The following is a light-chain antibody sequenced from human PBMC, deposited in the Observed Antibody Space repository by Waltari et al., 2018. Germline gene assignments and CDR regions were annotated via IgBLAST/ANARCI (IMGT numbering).Light chain of an antibody. Sequence: VLTQSPGTLSLSPGDTATLSCRASQSISKYLVWYQQRPGHAPRILIYAASTRATGVPDRFSGSGYGTDFTLTISRLEPEDFAVYYCQNHERLPATFGQGTKVEIK. CDR1: QSISKY. V-gene: IGKV3-20*01. J-gene: IGKJ1*01. CDR2: AAS. CDR3: QNHERLPAT.